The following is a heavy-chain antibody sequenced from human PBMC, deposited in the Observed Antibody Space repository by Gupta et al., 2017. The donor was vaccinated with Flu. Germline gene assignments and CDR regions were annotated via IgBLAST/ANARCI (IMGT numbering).Heavy chain of an antibody. CDR2: IKQDGSEK. D-gene: IGHD2/OR15-2a*01. J-gene: IGHJ4*02. CDR1: GFTFITYW. CDR3: VRDFRFQDDY. Sequence: EVQLVESGGGLVQPGGSGRLSCAASGFTFITYWMTWVRQAPGKGPEWVGNIKQDGSEKYYMDSVKGRFTISRDNAKNSLYLQMSSLRAEDTAVYFCVRDFRFQDDYWGQGTLVTVSS. V-gene: IGHV3-7*01.